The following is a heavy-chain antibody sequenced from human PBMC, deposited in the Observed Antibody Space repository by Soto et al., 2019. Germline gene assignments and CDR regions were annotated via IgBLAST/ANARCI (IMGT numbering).Heavy chain of an antibody. CDR1: GYTFTGYY. V-gene: IGHV1-2*04. CDR3: ARDRSGSYDY. J-gene: IGHJ4*02. D-gene: IGHD1-26*01. Sequence: QVQLVQSGAEVKNPGASVKVSCKASGYTFTGYYMHWVRQAPGKGLGWMGWINPNSGVTNYAQKFQGWVPMTRDTSISAAYMELSRLRSDDTAVYYCARDRSGSYDYWGPGTLVTVSS. CDR2: INPNSGVT.